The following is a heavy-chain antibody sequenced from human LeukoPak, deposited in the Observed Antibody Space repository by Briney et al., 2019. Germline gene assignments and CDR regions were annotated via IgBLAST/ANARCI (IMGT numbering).Heavy chain of an antibody. CDR1: GGSISSSNW. V-gene: IGHV4-4*02. Sequence: PSETLSLTCAVSGGSISSSNWWSWVRQPPGKGLEWIGEIYHSGSTNYNPSLKSRVTISVDTSKNQFSLKLSSVTAADTAVYYCARGPIVGAENNAFDIWGQGTMVTVSS. CDR2: IYHSGST. CDR3: ARGPIVGAENNAFDI. J-gene: IGHJ3*02. D-gene: IGHD1-26*01.